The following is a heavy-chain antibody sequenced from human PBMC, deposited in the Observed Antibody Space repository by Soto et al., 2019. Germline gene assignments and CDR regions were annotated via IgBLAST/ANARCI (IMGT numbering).Heavy chain of an antibody. Sequence: EVQLVESGGGLVKPGGSLRLSCAASGFTFSSYSMNWVRQAPGKGLEWVSSISSSSSNIYYEDSVKGRFTISRDNDKNSLYLQLHRLRDEDRAVYYCARVCERATNDYWGQGTLVPVSS. CDR2: ISSSSSNI. J-gene: IGHJ4*02. D-gene: IGHD1-26*01. CDR3: ARVCERATNDY. V-gene: IGHV3-21*01. CDR1: GFTFSSYS.